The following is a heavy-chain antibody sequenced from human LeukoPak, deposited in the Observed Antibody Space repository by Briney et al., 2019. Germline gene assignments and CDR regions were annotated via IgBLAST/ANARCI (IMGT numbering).Heavy chain of an antibody. J-gene: IGHJ4*02. CDR2: INPNSGGT. CDR1: GYTFTGYY. V-gene: IGHV1-2*02. Sequence: GASVKVSCKASGYTFTGYYMHWVRQAPGQGLEWMGWINPNSGGTNYAQKFQSRVTMTRDTSISTAYMELSRLRSDDTAVYYCARDHKPRNWNYLNYWGQGTLVTVSS. D-gene: IGHD1-1*01. CDR3: ARDHKPRNWNYLNY.